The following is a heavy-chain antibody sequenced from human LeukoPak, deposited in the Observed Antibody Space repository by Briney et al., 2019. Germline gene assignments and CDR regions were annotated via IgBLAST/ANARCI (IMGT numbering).Heavy chain of an antibody. CDR1: GYTFTSYD. D-gene: IGHD6-13*01. Sequence: ASVKVSCKASGYTFTSYDINWVRQATGQGLEWMGWMNPNSGNTGYAQKFQGRVTMTRNTSISTAYMELSSLRSEDTAVYYCARQYSSSGIRGYWGQGTLVTVSS. V-gene: IGHV1-8*01. J-gene: IGHJ4*02. CDR2: MNPNSGNT. CDR3: ARQYSSSGIRGY.